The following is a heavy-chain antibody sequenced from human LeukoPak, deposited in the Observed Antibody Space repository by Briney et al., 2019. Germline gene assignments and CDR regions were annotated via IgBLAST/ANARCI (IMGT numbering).Heavy chain of an antibody. CDR2: IWYNGSNK. D-gene: IGHD4-17*01. V-gene: IGHV3-33*01. J-gene: IGHJ5*02. Sequence: GGSLRLSCAASGFTFSSFAMHWVRQAPGKGLEWVADIWYNGSNKYYAESVKGRFTLSRDNSRNTLYLQMNSLRAEDTAVYCCSRGGYGDYNNWFDPWGQGTLVIVSS. CDR3: SRGGYGDYNNWFDP. CDR1: GFTFSSFA.